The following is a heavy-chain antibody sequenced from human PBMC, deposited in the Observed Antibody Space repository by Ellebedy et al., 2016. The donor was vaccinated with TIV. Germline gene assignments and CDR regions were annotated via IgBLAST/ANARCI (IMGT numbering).Heavy chain of an antibody. CDR2: ISYDGSNK. CDR3: ARVQRGPYNWNDERDYYGMDV. V-gene: IGHV3-30-3*01. CDR1: GFTFSSYA. J-gene: IGHJ6*02. Sequence: GESLKISXAASGFTFSSYAMHWVRQAPGKGLEWVAVISYDGSNKYYADSVKGRFTISRDNSKNTLYLQMNSLRAEDTAVYYCARVQRGPYNWNDERDYYGMDVWGQGTTVTVSS. D-gene: IGHD1-1*01.